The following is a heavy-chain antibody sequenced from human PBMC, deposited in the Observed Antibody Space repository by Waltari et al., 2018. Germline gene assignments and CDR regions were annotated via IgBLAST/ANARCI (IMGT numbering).Heavy chain of an antibody. CDR2: FHYRGRT. CDR1: GCSISSDGYY. Sequence: QVQLRESGPGLVKPSQTLSLTCTVSGCSISSDGYYWSWIRQHPGKGLELIGYFHYRGRTYYNPSLKSRVIISADTSKNECALKLSSVTAADTAVYYCARSYSRGAIPPFFDYWGQGTLVTVSS. D-gene: IGHD3-10*01. CDR3: ARSYSRGAIPPFFDY. V-gene: IGHV4-31*03. J-gene: IGHJ4*02.